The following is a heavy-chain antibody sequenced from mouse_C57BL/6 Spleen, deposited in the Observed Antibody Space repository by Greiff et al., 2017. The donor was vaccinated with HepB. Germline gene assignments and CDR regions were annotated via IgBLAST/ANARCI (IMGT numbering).Heavy chain of an antibody. Sequence: VQVVESGPGLVQPSQSLSITCTVSGFSLTSYGVHWVRQSPGKGLEWLGVIWRGGSTDYNAAFMSRLSITKDNSKSQVFFKMNSLQADDTAIYYCAKSYYGSSYDYFDYWGQGTTLTVSS. V-gene: IGHV2-5*01. J-gene: IGHJ2*01. CDR3: AKSYYGSSYDYFDY. CDR1: GFSLTSYG. D-gene: IGHD1-1*01. CDR2: IWRGGST.